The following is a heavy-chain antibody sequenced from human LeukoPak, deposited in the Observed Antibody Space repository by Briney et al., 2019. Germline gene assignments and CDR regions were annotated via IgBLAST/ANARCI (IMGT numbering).Heavy chain of an antibody. J-gene: IGHJ4*02. Sequence: PSETLSLTCTVSGGSISSYYWSWIRQPPAKGLEWIGYIYYSGSTNYNPSLKSRVTISVDTSKNQFSLKLSSVTAADTAVYYCARDSPGIGADYWGQGTLVTVSS. D-gene: IGHD1-26*01. CDR1: GGSISSYY. CDR2: IYYSGST. V-gene: IGHV4-59*01. CDR3: ARDSPGIGADY.